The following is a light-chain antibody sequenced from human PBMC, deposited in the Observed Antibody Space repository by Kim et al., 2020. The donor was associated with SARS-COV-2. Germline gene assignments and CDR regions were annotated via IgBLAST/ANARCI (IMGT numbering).Light chain of an antibody. V-gene: IGLV1-44*01. CDR3: GAWDGTLKGYV. CDR1: SPNIGTNS. J-gene: IGLJ1*01. CDR2: TNN. Sequence: QWVTISCTGSSPNIGTNSVNWSQQLPGTAPNLLIFTNNERPSGVPDRFSGSKSGTSASLAISGLQSEDEGDYYCGAWDGTLKGYVFGTGTKVTVL.